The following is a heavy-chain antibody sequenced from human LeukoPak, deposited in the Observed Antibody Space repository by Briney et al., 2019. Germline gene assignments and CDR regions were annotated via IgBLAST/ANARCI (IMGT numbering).Heavy chain of an antibody. J-gene: IGHJ4*02. CDR3: ARGYCSSSTCKYGDY. CDR1: GGSISSYY. D-gene: IGHD2-2*01. Sequence: SETVSLTCTVSGGSISSYYWSWIRQPPGKGLEWIGYIYYSGSTNYNPSLRSRVTISVDTSKNQFSLNLKYVTAADTAVYYCARGYCSSSTCKYGDYWGQRTLVTVSS. CDR2: IYYSGST. V-gene: IGHV4-59*01.